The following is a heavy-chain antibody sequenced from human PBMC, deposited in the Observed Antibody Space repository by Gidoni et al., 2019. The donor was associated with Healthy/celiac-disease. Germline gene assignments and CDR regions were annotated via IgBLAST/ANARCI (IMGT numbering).Heavy chain of an antibody. V-gene: IGHV1-2*02. CDR3: ARDLTSITIFGVVTTGGYFDY. CDR1: GYTFTGYY. CDR2: INPNSGGT. D-gene: IGHD3-3*01. Sequence: QVQLVQSGAEVKKPGASVKVSCKASGYTFTGYYMPWVRQAPGQGLEWMGWINPNSGGTNYAQKFQGRVTMTRDTSISTAYMELSRLRSDDTAVYYCARDLTSITIFGVVTTGGYFDYWGQGTLVTVSS. J-gene: IGHJ4*02.